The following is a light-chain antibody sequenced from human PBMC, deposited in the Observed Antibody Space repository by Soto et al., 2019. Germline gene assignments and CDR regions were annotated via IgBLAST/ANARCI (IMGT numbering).Light chain of an antibody. CDR1: SSDVGGYNY. CDR3: SSYTSSNTYVV. Sequence: QSALTQPASVSGSPGQSITFSCTGTSSDVGGYNYVSWYQHHPGKAPKLMIYDVSNRPSGVSNRFSGSKSGNTASLTISGLQAEDEADYYCSSYTSSNTYVVFGGGTKVTVL. CDR2: DVS. J-gene: IGLJ2*01. V-gene: IGLV2-14*03.